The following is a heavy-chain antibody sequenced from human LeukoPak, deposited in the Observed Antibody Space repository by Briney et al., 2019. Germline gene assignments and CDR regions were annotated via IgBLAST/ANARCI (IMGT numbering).Heavy chain of an antibody. CDR2: IYTSGST. CDR3: ARRYHYYVENWFDP. CDR1: GGSISSGSYY. D-gene: IGHD3-10*02. Sequence: PSETLSLTCTVSGGSISSGSYYWSWIRQPAGKGLEWIGRIYTSGSTNYNPSLKSRVTISVDTSKNQFSLKLSSVTAADTAVYYCARRYHYYVENWFDPWGQGTLVTVSS. J-gene: IGHJ5*02. V-gene: IGHV4-61*02.